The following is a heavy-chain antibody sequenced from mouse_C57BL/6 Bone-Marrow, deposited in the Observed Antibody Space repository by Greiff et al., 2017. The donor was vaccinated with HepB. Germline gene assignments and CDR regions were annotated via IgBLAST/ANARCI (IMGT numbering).Heavy chain of an antibody. CDR1: GYTFTSYG. Sequence: VQLQQSGAELARPGASVKLSCKASGYTFTSYGISWVKQRTGQGLEWIGEIYPRRGNTYYNEKYKGKAILTADKSTSTAYMELRSLTPEDSAVYFCARRKHITTVVADYYDMDYWGQGTSVTVSS. D-gene: IGHD1-1*01. J-gene: IGHJ4*01. CDR2: IYPRRGNT. CDR3: ARRKHITTVVADYYDMDY. V-gene: IGHV1-81*01.